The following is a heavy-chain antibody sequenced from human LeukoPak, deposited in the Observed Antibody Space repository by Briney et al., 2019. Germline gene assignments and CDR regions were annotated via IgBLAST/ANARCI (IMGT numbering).Heavy chain of an antibody. D-gene: IGHD6-19*01. CDR2: VSGSGGST. CDR1: GFTFSNYA. Sequence: SGGSLRLSCAPSGFTFSNYAMNWVRQARGKGVEGVATVSGSGGSTYYADSVKGRFTISRDHSKNTLSLQMTSLRAEDTAVYYCANSLAVAGPFDYWGQGTLVTVSS. J-gene: IGHJ4*02. CDR3: ANSLAVAGPFDY. V-gene: IGHV3-23*01.